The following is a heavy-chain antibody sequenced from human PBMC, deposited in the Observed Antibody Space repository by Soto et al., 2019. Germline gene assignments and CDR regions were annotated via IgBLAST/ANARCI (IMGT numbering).Heavy chain of an antibody. D-gene: IGHD2-15*01. J-gene: IGHJ6*02. V-gene: IGHV4-34*01. Sequence: PSETLSLTCAVYDGSSNNYYWSWIRQPPGKGLEWIGEINHSGSTNYNASLKSRVTISVDTSKNQFSLKLSSVTAADTAVYYCARGFPIDSFNYGMDVWGQGTTVTVSS. CDR3: ARGFPIDSFNYGMDV. CDR1: DGSSNNYY. CDR2: INHSGST.